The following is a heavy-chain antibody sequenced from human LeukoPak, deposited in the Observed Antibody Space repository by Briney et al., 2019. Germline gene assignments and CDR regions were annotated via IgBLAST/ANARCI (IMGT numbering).Heavy chain of an antibody. Sequence: GGSLRLSCVGSTFTFSDYGMHWVRQAPGKGLEWVAFIRYDGKKTYYADSAKGRFTISRDNSKNTLYLEMNSLRAEDTAVFYCAKDGVILAPGIYWYMDVWGRGTTVTVSS. J-gene: IGHJ6*03. V-gene: IGHV3-30*02. CDR2: IRYDGKKT. CDR3: AKDGVILAPGIYWYMDV. CDR1: TFTFSDYG. D-gene: IGHD3-16*02.